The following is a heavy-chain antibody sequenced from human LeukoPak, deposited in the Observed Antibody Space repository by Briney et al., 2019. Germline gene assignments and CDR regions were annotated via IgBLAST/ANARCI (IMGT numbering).Heavy chain of an antibody. V-gene: IGHV5-51*01. D-gene: IGHD2-15*01. Sequence: PGESLKISCKGSGYSFTDYWIAWVRQMPGKGLEWLGIIYPGDSDTRYSPSFQGQVTISADKSISTAYLQWSSLKASDTAMYYCASGRGYCSGGSCYPNGFDYWGQGTLVTVSS. J-gene: IGHJ4*02. CDR1: GYSFTDYW. CDR3: ASGRGYCSGGSCYPNGFDY. CDR2: IYPGDSDT.